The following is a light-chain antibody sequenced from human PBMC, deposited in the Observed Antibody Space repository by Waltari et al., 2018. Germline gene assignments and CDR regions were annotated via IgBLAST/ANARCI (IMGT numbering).Light chain of an antibody. V-gene: IGKV3-15*01. CDR2: GIS. CDR3: QQYKSWPLT. J-gene: IGKJ3*01. Sequence: EIVMTPFPATLSVSPGERFTLSCRASQSLGSFLAWYQQKLGQAPRLLISGISTRATGIPARFSGSGSGTDFTLTISSLESEDFAVYYCQQYKSWPLTFGPGTKVDIK. CDR1: QSLGSF.